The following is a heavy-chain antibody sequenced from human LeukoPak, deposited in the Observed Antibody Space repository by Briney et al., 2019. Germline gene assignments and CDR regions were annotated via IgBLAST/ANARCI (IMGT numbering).Heavy chain of an antibody. D-gene: IGHD3-10*01. CDR2: ISGNGGDI. J-gene: IGHJ4*02. CDR3: VRHAGRAGGQ. Sequence: PGGSLRLSCAASGFTFGGHYMSWVRQAPGKGPEWISYISGNGGDIAYADSVKGRFTISRDNAKNSLHLQMNSPRVEDTAVYHCVRHAGRAGGQWGQGTLIAVSS. CDR1: GFTFGGHY. V-gene: IGHV3/OR16-9*01.